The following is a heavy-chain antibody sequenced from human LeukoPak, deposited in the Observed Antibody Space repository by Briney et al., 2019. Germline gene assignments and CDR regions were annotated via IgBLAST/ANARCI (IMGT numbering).Heavy chain of an antibody. CDR2: INAGNGNT. V-gene: IGHV1-3*01. D-gene: IGHD3-22*01. CDR3: ARKATYDSSVDP. J-gene: IGHJ5*02. Sequence: ASVKVSCKASGYTFTSYAMHWVRQAPGQRLEWMGWINAGNGNTKYSQKFQGRVTITRDTSASTAYMELSSLRSEDTAVYYCARKATYDSSVDPWGQGTLVTVSS. CDR1: GYTFTSYA.